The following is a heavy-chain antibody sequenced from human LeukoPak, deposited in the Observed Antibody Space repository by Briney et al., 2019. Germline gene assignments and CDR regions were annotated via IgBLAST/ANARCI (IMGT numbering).Heavy chain of an antibody. J-gene: IGHJ4*02. CDR1: GYTFTNYG. Sequence: ASVKVSCKASGYTFTNYGISWVRQAPGQGLEWMGWNSGYNGNTNYARKLQGRVTMTTDTSTSTAYMELRSLRSDDTAVYYCARDERGQELGFDYWGQGTLVTVSS. CDR2: NSGYNGNT. CDR3: ARDERGQELGFDY. V-gene: IGHV1-18*01. D-gene: IGHD6-13*01.